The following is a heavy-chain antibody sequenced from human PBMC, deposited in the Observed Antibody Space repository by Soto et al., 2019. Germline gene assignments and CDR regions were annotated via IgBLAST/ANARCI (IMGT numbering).Heavy chain of an antibody. CDR3: ARVYDSSGYDY. CDR2: IFSNDDK. V-gene: IGHV2-26*01. D-gene: IGHD3-22*01. Sequence: QATLKESGPVLVKPTETLTLTCTVSGFSLSNPRMGVSWIRQPPGKALEWLAHIFSNDDKSYSTSLKSRVTISKDTSTSQVVLTMTNMDPVDTATYYCARVYDSSGYDYWGQGTPVTVSS. J-gene: IGHJ4*02. CDR1: GFSLSNPRMG.